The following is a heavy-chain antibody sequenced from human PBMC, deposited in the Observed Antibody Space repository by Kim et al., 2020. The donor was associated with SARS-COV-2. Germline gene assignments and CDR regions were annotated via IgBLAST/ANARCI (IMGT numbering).Heavy chain of an antibody. V-gene: IGHV3-53*04. CDR3: ARDRGLFEQWLVPSPERGGMDV. CDR2: IYSGGST. J-gene: IGHJ6*02. Sequence: GGSLRLSCAASGFTVSSNYMSWVRQAPGKGLEWVSVIYSGGSTYYADSVKGRFTISRHNSKNTLYLQMNSLRAEDTAVYYCARDRGLFEQWLVPSPERGGMDVWGQGTTVTVSS. D-gene: IGHD6-19*01. CDR1: GFTVSSNY.